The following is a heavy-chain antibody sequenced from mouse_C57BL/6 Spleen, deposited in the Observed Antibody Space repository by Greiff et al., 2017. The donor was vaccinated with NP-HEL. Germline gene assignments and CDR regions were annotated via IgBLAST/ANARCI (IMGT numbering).Heavy chain of an antibody. CDR3: ARRETMDY. V-gene: IGHV5-17*01. CDR2: ISSGSSTI. Sequence: EVNVVESGGGLVKPGGSLKLSCAASGFTFSDYGMHWVRQAPEKGLEWVAYISSGSSTIYYADTLKGRFTISRDNAKNTLFLQMTSLRSEDTAMYYCARRETMDYWGQGTSVTVSS. J-gene: IGHJ4*01. CDR1: GFTFSDYG.